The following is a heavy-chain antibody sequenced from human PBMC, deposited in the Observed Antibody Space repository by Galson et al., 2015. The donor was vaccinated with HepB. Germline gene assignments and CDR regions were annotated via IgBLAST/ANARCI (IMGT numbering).Heavy chain of an antibody. CDR2: ISYDGSNK. V-gene: IGHV3-30-3*01. J-gene: IGHJ4*02. D-gene: IGHD3-22*01. Sequence: SLRLSCAASGFTFSSYAMHWVRQAPGKGLEWVAVISYDGSNKYYADSVKGRFTISRDNSKNTLYLQMNSLRAEDTAVYYCARISSGEFDYWGQGTLVTVSS. CDR3: ARISSGEFDY. CDR1: GFTFSSYA.